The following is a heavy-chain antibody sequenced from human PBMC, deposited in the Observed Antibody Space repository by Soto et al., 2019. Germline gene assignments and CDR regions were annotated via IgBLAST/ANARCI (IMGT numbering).Heavy chain of an antibody. J-gene: IGHJ6*02. V-gene: IGHV3-30*18. Sequence: GGSLRLSCAASGFTFSTFGMHWVRQTPGKGLEWVAVISYDGNNKVYADSVKGRFTISRDNFKNTVDLVMNNLKVDDTAVYYCAKDLQAYVDYDYSSSGMDVWGPGPTLTISS. CDR3: AKDLQAYVDYDYSSSGMDV. D-gene: IGHD4-17*01. CDR2: ISYDGNNK. CDR1: GFTFSTFG.